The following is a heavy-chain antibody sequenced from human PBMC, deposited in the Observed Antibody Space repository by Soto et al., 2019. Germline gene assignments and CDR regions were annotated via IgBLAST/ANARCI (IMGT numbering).Heavy chain of an antibody. CDR3: AREWVYGSGSPSYFDY. CDR2: IYYSGSN. CDR1: GGSISSGGYY. V-gene: IGHV4-31*03. D-gene: IGHD3-10*01. J-gene: IGHJ4*02. Sequence: QVQLQESGPGLVKPSQTLSLTCTVSGGSISSGGYYWSWIRQHPGKGLEWIGYIYYSGSNYYNPTLKSRVTITVDTSKNQFTLKLSSVTGADTAVYYCAREWVYGSGSPSYFDYWGQGTLVTVSS.